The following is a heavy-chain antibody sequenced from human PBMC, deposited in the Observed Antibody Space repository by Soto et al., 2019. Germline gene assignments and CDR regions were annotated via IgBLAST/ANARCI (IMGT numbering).Heavy chain of an antibody. V-gene: IGHV1-18*04. CDR2: ISAYNGNT. D-gene: IGHD1-1*01. CDR1: GYTFTSYG. CDR3: ARDRVYNWNDGSDAFDI. Sequence: QVQLVQSGAEVKKPGASVKVSCTPSGYTFTSYGISWVRQAPGQVREWMGWISAYNGNTNYAQKLQGRVTMTTDTPTSTAYMELRSLRSDDTAVYYCARDRVYNWNDGSDAFDIWGQGTMVTVSS. J-gene: IGHJ3*02.